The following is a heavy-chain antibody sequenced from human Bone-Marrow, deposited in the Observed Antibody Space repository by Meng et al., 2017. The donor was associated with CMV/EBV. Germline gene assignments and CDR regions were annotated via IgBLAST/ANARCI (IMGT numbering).Heavy chain of an antibody. J-gene: IGHJ4*02. CDR1: GFTFSSYS. Sequence: GESLKISCAASGFTFSSYSMNWVRQAPGKGLEWVSSISSSSSYIYYADSVKGRFTISRDNSKNTLYLQMNSLRAEDTAVYYCARGPHALECFDYWGQGTLVTVSS. D-gene: IGHD2-2*01. CDR2: ISSSSSYI. CDR3: ARGPHALECFDY. V-gene: IGHV3-21*01.